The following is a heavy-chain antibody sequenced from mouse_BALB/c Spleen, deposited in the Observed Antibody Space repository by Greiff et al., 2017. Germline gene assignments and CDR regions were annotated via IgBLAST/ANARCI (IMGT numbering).Heavy chain of an antibody. D-gene: IGHD1-1*01. CDR2: ISSGGGST. V-gene: IGHV5-12-1*01. J-gene: IGHJ2*01. CDR1: GFAFSSYD. Sequence: EVKLMESGGGLVKPGGSLKLSCAASGFAFSSYDMSWVRQTPEKRLEWVAYISSGGGSTYYPDTVKGRFTISRDNAKNTLYLQMSSLKSEDTAMYYCARQRYGSSLDYWGQGTTLTVSS. CDR3: ARQRYGSSLDY.